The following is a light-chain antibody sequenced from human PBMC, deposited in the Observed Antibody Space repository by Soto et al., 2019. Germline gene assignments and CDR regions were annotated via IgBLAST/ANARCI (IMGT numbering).Light chain of an antibody. CDR2: AAS. Sequence: DIQMTQSPSSLSASVGDRVTITCRASQSISSYLNWYQQKPGKAPKLLIYAASSLQSGVPSRFSGSGSGTDFTLTISSLQHEHFATYYCQQRYSTPLTFGGGTKVDIK. CDR1: QSISSY. V-gene: IGKV1-39*01. CDR3: QQRYSTPLT. J-gene: IGKJ4*01.